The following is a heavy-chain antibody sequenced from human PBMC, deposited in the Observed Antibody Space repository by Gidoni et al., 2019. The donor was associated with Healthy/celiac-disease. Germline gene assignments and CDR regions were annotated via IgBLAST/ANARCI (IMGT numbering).Heavy chain of an antibody. CDR2: ISAYNGNT. D-gene: IGHD3-22*01. CDR1: GYTFTSYG. V-gene: IGHV1-18*01. Sequence: QVQLVQSGAEVKKPGASVKVSCKASGYTFTSYGISWVRQAPGQGLEWMGWISAYNGNTNYAQKLQGRVTMTTDTSTSTAYMELRSLRSDDTAVYYCARDRVDITMIVVVMPDAFDIWGQGTMVTVSS. CDR3: ARDRVDITMIVVVMPDAFDI. J-gene: IGHJ3*02.